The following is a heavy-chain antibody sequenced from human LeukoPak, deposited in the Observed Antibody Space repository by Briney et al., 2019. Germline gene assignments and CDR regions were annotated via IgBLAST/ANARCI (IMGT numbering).Heavy chain of an antibody. CDR2: IKQDGTTK. D-gene: IGHD5-24*01. CDR3: ARDPIRRDGYNWDY. CDR1: GFTFSNYW. J-gene: IGHJ4*02. V-gene: IGHV3-7*01. Sequence: PGGSLRLSCAASGFTFSNYWMSWVRQAPGKGLEWVANIKQDGTTKHYVDSVKGRFTISRDNAKNSLHLQMNSLRAEDAAVYYCARDPIRRDGYNWDYWGQGTLVTVSS.